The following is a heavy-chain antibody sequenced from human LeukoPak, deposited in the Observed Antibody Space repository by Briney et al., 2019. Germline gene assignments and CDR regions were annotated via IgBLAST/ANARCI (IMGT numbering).Heavy chain of an antibody. J-gene: IGHJ5*02. CDR2: IDYRGIT. Sequence: AETLSLTCTVSGGSMRSYYGRWIRQPPGKGLEGVGYIDYRGITTYNPSLKSRVTISIDTSKSQFSLKLTSVTAADTAVYYCARDSTDWVAQHFDPWGQGIQVTVSS. CDR3: ARDSTDWVAQHFDP. D-gene: IGHD3-9*01. CDR1: GGSMRSYY. V-gene: IGHV4-59*01.